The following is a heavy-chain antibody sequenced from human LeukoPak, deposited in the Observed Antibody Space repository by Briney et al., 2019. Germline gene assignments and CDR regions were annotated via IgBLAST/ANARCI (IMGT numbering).Heavy chain of an antibody. CDR1: GGTFSSYA. CDR3: ASAAVRGEDDAFDI. V-gene: IGHV1-69*13. D-gene: IGHD3-10*01. CDR2: IIPIFGTA. J-gene: IGHJ3*02. Sequence: SVKVSCKASGGTFSSYAISWVRQAPGQGLEWMGGIIPIFGTANYAQKFQGRVTITADESTSTAYMELSSLRSEDTAVYYCASAAVRGEDDAFDIWGQGTMVTVSS.